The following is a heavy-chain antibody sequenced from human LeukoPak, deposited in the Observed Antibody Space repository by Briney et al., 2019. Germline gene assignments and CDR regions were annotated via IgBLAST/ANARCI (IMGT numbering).Heavy chain of an antibody. Sequence: GGSLRLSCAASGFTFRSYAMSWVRQAPGKGLEWVSAISDGGASTYYADSVKGRFTISRDNSKNTLYLQMSSLRAEDTAVYFCVRGYSFGPYGMDVWGQGTTVTVSS. CDR3: VRGYSFGPYGMDV. CDR2: ISDGGAST. V-gene: IGHV3-23*01. D-gene: IGHD2-15*01. CDR1: GFTFRSYA. J-gene: IGHJ6*02.